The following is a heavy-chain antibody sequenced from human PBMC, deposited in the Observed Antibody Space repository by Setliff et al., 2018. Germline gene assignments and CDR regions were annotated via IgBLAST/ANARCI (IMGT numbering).Heavy chain of an antibody. CDR3: ARGGTFRYFDY. V-gene: IGHV4-59*01. CDR1: GDSIGTYY. J-gene: IGHJ4*02. Sequence: EPLSLTCNVSGDSIGTYYWSWIRLPPGKGLEYIGYVYYTGLANYSPSLKSRVTLSIDTSKNQFSLRLTSVTAADTAVYYCARGGTFRYFDYWGRGTPVTVSS. D-gene: IGHD5-12*01. CDR2: VYYTGLA.